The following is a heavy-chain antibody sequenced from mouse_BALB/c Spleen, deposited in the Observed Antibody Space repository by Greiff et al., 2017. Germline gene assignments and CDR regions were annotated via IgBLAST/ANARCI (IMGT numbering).Heavy chain of an antibody. CDR3: ARWSNYGSSPWAMDY. J-gene: IGHJ4*01. Sequence: EVQVVESGGGLVQPGGSRKLSCAASGFTFSSFGMHWVRQAPEKGLEWVAYISSGSSTIYYADTVKGRFTISRDNPKNTLFLQMTSLRSEDTAMYYCARWSNYGSSPWAMDYWGQGTSVTVSS. CDR2: ISSGSSTI. CDR1: GFTFSSFG. V-gene: IGHV5-17*02. D-gene: IGHD1-1*01.